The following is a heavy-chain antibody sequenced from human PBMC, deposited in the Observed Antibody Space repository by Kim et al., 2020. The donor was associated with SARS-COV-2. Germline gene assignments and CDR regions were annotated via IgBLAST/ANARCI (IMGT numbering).Heavy chain of an antibody. V-gene: IGHV4-39*07. Sequence: SGRTYSNPSLRGRVTISVDTSKNRLSLKLRAVTAADTAVYYCARVGLGATWGQGTLVTVSS. CDR3: ARVGLGAT. J-gene: IGHJ5*02. D-gene: IGHD3-16*01. CDR2: SGRT.